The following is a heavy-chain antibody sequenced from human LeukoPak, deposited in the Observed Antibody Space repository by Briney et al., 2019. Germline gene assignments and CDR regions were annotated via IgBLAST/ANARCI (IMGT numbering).Heavy chain of an antibody. D-gene: IGHD2-2*01. V-gene: IGHV3-21*01. Sequence: GGSLRLSCAASGFTFSSYSMNWVRQAPGEGLEWVSSISSSSSYIYYADSVKGRFTISRDNAKNSLYLQMNGLRAEDTAVYYCARGIVVVGLDYWGQGTLVTVSS. CDR1: GFTFSSYS. CDR3: ARGIVVVGLDY. CDR2: ISSSSSYI. J-gene: IGHJ4*02.